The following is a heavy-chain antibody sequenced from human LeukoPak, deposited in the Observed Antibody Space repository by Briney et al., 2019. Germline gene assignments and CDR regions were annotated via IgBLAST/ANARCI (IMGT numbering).Heavy chain of an antibody. CDR1: GGSISSYY. Sequence: SETLSLTCTVSGGSISSYYWSWIRQPPGKALEWIGYIYYSGSTNYNPSLKSRVTISVDTSKNQFSLKLSSVTAADTAVYYCARDDYTTSWYWFDPWGQGILVTVSS. V-gene: IGHV4-59*01. J-gene: IGHJ5*02. CDR3: ARDDYTTSWYWFDP. D-gene: IGHD4-11*01. CDR2: IYYSGST.